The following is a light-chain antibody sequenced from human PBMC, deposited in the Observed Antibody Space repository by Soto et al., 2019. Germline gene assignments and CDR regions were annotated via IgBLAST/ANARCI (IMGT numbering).Light chain of an antibody. V-gene: IGLV2-14*01. CDR1: SSDVGGYNF. CDR3: SSYTSSVTLV. J-gene: IGLJ2*01. Sequence: QSALTQPASVSGSPGQPITISCTGTSSDVGGYNFVSWYQQHPGKAPKLMIYEVSNRPSGVSYRLPGSKSGNTASLTISGLQAETEADYYCSSYTSSVTLVFGGGTKLTVL. CDR2: EVS.